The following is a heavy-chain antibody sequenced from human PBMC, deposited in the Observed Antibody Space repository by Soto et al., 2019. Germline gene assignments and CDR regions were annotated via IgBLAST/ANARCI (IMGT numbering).Heavy chain of an antibody. V-gene: IGHV1-18*04. CDR2: ISAYNGNT. CDR3: ARAKSGITIFGVVPDYYGMDV. CDR1: GYTFTSYG. D-gene: IGHD3-3*01. Sequence: ASVKVSCKASGYTFTSYGISWVRQAPGQGLEWMGWISAYNGNTNYAQKLQGRVTMTTDTSTSTAYMELRSLRSDDTVVYYCARAKSGITIFGVVPDYYGMDVWGQGTTVTVSS. J-gene: IGHJ6*02.